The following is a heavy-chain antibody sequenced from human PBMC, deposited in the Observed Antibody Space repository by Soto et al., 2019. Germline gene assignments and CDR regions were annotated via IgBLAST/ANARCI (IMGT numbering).Heavy chain of an antibody. D-gene: IGHD2-15*01. CDR1: GGIFSNFA. Sequence: HAQLVQSGAELRKPGSSVKVSCKASGGIFSNFAFSWVRQAPGQGLEWVGTVVAVYGAVHYAHQFQGRVTITADESTTTTYMEMSGLRSEDTAVYYCAKDGGGYPWGQGTLVTVSS. V-gene: IGHV1-69*18. CDR2: VVAVYGAV. J-gene: IGHJ5*02. CDR3: AKDGGGYP.